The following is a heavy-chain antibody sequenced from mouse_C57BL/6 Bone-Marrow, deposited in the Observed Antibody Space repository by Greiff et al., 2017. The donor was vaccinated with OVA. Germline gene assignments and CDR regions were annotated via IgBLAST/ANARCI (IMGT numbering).Heavy chain of an antibody. V-gene: IGHV1-64*01. D-gene: IGHD2-1*01. CDR2: IHPNSGST. CDR1: GYTFTSYW. Sequence: VQLQQPGAELVKPGASVKLSCKASGYTFTSYWMHWVKQRPGQGLEWIGMIHPNSGSTNYNEKFKSKATLTVDKSSSTAYMQLSSLTSEDSAVYYCARRGKEDYFDDWGQGTTLTVSS. CDR3: ARRGKEDYFDD. J-gene: IGHJ2*01.